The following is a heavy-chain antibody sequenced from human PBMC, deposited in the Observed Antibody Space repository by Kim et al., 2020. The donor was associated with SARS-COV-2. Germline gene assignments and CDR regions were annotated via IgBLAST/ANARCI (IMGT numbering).Heavy chain of an antibody. CDR3: ARQMGATTGDAFDI. V-gene: IGHV5-51*01. Sequence: SPAVQGQVTISADKSISTAYLQWSSLKASDTAMYYCARQMGATTGDAFDIWGQGTMVTVSS. D-gene: IGHD1-26*01. J-gene: IGHJ3*02.